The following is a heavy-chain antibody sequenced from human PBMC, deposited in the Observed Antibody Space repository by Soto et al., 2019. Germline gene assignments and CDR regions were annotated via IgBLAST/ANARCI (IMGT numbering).Heavy chain of an antibody. CDR1: GYTFTSYG. Sequence: ASVKVSCKASGYTFTSYGISWVRQAPGQGPEWMGWISPYNGRTNYAEKFQGRVTMATDTTTSTAYLDLRSLRSDDTALYFCVRDEDSSGGHGMDVWGQGTAVTVSS. CDR2: ISPYNGRT. D-gene: IGHD3-22*01. V-gene: IGHV1-18*04. CDR3: VRDEDSSGGHGMDV. J-gene: IGHJ6*02.